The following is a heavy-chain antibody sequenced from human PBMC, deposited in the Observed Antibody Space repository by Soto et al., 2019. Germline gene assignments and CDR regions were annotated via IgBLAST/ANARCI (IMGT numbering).Heavy chain of an antibody. J-gene: IGHJ4*02. CDR1: GFTFSDYY. V-gene: IGHV3-11*06. CDR2: ISSSSSYT. CDR3: ARDGRGLEVDFDY. D-gene: IGHD2-15*01. Sequence: QVQLVESGGGLVKPGGSLRLSCAASGFTFSDYYMSWIRQAPGKGLEWVSYISSSSSYTNYADSVKGRFTISRDNAKNSLYLQMNSLRDEDTAVYYCARDGRGLEVDFDYWGQGTLVTVS.